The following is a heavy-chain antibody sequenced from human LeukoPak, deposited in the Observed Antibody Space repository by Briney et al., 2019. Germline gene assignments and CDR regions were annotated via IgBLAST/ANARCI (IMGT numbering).Heavy chain of an antibody. D-gene: IGHD1-26*01. CDR1: GFTFSSYA. J-gene: IGHJ4*02. CDR2: ISYDGSNK. Sequence: GGSLRLSCAASGFTFSSYAMHWVRQAPGKGLEWVAVISYDGSNKYYADSVKGRFTISRDNSKNTLYLQMNSLRAEDTAVYYCARDLLVGATTTLYYWGQGTLVTVSS. V-gene: IGHV3-30*04. CDR3: ARDLLVGATTTLYY.